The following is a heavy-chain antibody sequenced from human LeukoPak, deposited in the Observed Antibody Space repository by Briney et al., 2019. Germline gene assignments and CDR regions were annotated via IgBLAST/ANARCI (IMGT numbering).Heavy chain of an antibody. CDR2: IRSKAYGGTT. J-gene: IGHJ4*02. CDR1: GFTFGDYA. V-gene: IGHV3-49*03. D-gene: IGHD1-26*01. Sequence: GRSLRLSCTASGFTFGDYAMSWFRQAPGKGLEWVGFIRSKAYGGTTEYAASVKGRFTISRDDSKSIACLQMNSLKTEDTAVYYCTSRGSLLDGDDYWGQGTLVTVSS. CDR3: TSRGSLLDGDDY.